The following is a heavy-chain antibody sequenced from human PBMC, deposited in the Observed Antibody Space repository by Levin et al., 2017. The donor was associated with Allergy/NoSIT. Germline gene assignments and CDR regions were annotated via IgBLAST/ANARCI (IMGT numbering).Heavy chain of an antibody. J-gene: IGHJ4*02. V-gene: IGHV3-48*02. CDR1: GFTFSSYS. CDR2: IYSDSNTI. CDR3: ARESYSDFDSDY. Sequence: GGSLRLSCAASGFTFSSYSMNWVRQAPGKGLEWLSYIYSDSNTIYYADSLKGRFTISRDNAKNSLYLQMNGLRDEDTAVYFCARESYSDFDSDYWGQGTLVTVSS. D-gene: IGHD5-12*01.